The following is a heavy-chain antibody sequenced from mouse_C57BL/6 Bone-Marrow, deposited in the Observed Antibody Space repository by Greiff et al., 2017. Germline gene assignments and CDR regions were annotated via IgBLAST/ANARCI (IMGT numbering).Heavy chain of an antibody. CDR2: INPSNGGT. CDR1: GYTFTSYW. D-gene: IGHD1-1*01. J-gene: IGHJ4*01. V-gene: IGHV1-53*01. CDR3: ARALLYYYGSSYYAMDY. Sequence: QVQLQQPGTELVKPGASVKLSCKASGYTFTSYWMHWVKQRPGQGLEWIGNINPSNGGTNYNEKFKSKATLTVDKSSSTAYMQLSSLTSEDSAVYYCARALLYYYGSSYYAMDYWGQGTSVTVSS.